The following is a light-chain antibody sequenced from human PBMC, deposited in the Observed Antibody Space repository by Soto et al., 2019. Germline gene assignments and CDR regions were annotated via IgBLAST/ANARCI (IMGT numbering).Light chain of an antibody. CDR2: DAS. J-gene: IGKJ1*01. Sequence: DIQMIQSPSNLSGSVGDIVTSSCRASQTISSWLAWYQQKPGKAPKLLIYDASSLESGAPSRFSGSGSGTEFTLTLSSLQSEDFAVYYCQQYNNWPWTFGQGTKVDIK. V-gene: IGKV1-5*01. CDR1: QTISSW. CDR3: QQYNNWPWT.